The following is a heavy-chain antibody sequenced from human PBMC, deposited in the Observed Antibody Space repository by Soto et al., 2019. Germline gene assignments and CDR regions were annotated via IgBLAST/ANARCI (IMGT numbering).Heavy chain of an antibody. Sequence: QVQLVQSGAEVKKPGASVKVSCKASGYTFTSYGISWVRQAPGQGLEWMGWISAYNGNTNYAQKLLGRVTMTTDTSTSTAYMELRSLRSDDTAVYYCARTDIVVVVAASAGNWYFDLWGRGTLVTVSS. CDR3: ARTDIVVVVAASAGNWYFDL. CDR2: ISAYNGNT. J-gene: IGHJ2*01. V-gene: IGHV1-18*01. CDR1: GYTFTSYG. D-gene: IGHD2-15*01.